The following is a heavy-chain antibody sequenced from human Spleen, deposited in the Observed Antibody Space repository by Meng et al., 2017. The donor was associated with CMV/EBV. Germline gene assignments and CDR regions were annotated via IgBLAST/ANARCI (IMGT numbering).Heavy chain of an antibody. D-gene: IGHD1-14*01. J-gene: IGHJ5*02. CDR2: ISGSGSVI. CDR1: GFTFSDYY. CDR3: ARAYNVPGWFDP. Sequence: GESLKISCVASGFTFSDYYMSWIRQAPGKGLEWLSYISGSGSVIYYANSVKGRFTISRDNAKNSLDLQMNGLRAEDTAVYFCARAYNVPGWFDPWGQGTQVTVSS. V-gene: IGHV3-11*01.